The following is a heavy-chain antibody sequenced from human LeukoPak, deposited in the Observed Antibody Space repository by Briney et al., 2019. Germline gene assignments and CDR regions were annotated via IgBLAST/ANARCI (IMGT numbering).Heavy chain of an antibody. CDR2: ISAYNGNT. J-gene: IGHJ6*03. CDR1: GYTFTNYG. D-gene: IGHD2-2*01. V-gene: IGHV1-18*01. CDR3: AKDRSGLRPGDYFYYMDV. Sequence: ASVKVSCKASGYTFTNYGISWVRQAPGQGLEWMGWISAYNGNTKYTQNLQGRVTMTTDTSTSTAYMELRSLRAEDTALYYCAKDRSGLRPGDYFYYMDVWGKGTTVTISS.